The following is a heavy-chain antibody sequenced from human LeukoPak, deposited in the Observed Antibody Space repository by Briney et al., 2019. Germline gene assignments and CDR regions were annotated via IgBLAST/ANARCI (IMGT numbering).Heavy chain of an antibody. J-gene: IGHJ6*02. CDR3: ARNSNYPTSYYYYGMDV. CDR2: ISAYNGNT. CDR1: GYTLTSYG. D-gene: IGHD4-11*01. Sequence: ASVKVSCKASGYTLTSYGISWVRQAPGQGLEWMGWISAYNGNTNYAQKLQGRVTMTTDTSTSTAYMELRSLRSDDTAVYYCARNSNYPTSYYYYGMDVWGQGTTVTVSS. V-gene: IGHV1-18*01.